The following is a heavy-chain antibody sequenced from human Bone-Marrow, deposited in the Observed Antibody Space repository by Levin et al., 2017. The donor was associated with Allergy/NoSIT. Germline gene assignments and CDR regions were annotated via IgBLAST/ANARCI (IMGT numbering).Heavy chain of an antibody. J-gene: IGHJ4*02. Sequence: ASVKVSCKASGNTFTGNYVHWVRQAPGQGLEWMGWITPNTGGANYVQKFQGRVTMTRDTSIRTVYMELSRLRSDDTAVYYCATGFDYAYLDYWGQGTLLTVSS. CDR2: ITPNTGGA. CDR3: ATGFDYAYLDY. V-gene: IGHV1-2*02. D-gene: IGHD4-17*01. CDR1: GNTFTGNY.